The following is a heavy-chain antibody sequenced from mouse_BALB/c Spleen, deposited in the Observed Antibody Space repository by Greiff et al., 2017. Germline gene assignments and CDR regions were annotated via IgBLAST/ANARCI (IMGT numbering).Heavy chain of an antibody. CDR1: GFTFSSFG. CDR2: ISSGSSTI. Sequence: EVQLVESGGGLVQPGGSRKLSCAASGFTFSSFGMHWVRQAPEKGLEWVAYISSGSSTIYYADTVTGRFTISRDNPKNTLFLQMTSLRSEDTAMYYCARFTTHEGAMDYWGQGTSVTVSS. D-gene: IGHD1-1*01. J-gene: IGHJ4*01. V-gene: IGHV5-17*02. CDR3: ARFTTHEGAMDY.